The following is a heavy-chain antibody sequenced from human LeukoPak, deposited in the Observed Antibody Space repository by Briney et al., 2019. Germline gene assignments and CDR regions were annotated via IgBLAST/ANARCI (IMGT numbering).Heavy chain of an antibody. J-gene: IGHJ4*02. CDR3: ARVPYSTGAFDY. D-gene: IGHD6-19*01. Sequence: PGGSLRLSCAASGFTFSSYSMNWVRQAPGKGLKWIPYISSSSSTIYYTDSVNGRFTISRDNAKNSLYLQMNSLRDEDTALYYCARVPYSTGAFDYGGQGNLVTVSS. V-gene: IGHV3-48*02. CDR2: ISSSSSTI. CDR1: GFTFSSYS.